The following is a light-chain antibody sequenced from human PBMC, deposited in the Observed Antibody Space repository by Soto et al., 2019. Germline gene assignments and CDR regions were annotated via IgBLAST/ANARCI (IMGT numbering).Light chain of an antibody. V-gene: IGLV2-8*01. CDR2: EVT. Sequence: QSALTQPPSASGSPGQSVAISCTGTSSDVGGNNYVSWYQQHRGKAPKLMVYEVTKRPSGVPDRFSGSKSGNTASLTVSGLQAEDEADYYCSSYAGSNNVIFGGGTKLTV. CDR1: SSDVGGNNY. CDR3: SSYAGSNNVI. J-gene: IGLJ2*01.